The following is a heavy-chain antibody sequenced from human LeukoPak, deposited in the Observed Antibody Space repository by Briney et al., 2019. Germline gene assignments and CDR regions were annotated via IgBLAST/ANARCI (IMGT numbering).Heavy chain of an antibody. J-gene: IGHJ4*02. CDR3: ATRRGGWYFRN. CDR2: INHSGST. Sequence: PSETLSLTCAVYGVSFSGYYWSWIRQPPGKGLEWIGEINHSGSTNYNPSLKSRVTISVDKSKNQFALKLSSVTAADTAVYYCATRRGGWYFRNWGQGTLVTVSS. CDR1: GVSFSGYY. V-gene: IGHV4-34*01. D-gene: IGHD6-19*01.